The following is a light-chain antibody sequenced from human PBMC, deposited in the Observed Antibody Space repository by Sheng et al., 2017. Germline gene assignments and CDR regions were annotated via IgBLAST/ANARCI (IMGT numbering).Light chain of an antibody. CDR3: CSYTNSGTVV. Sequence: QSALTQPASVSGSPGQSITISCSGTSSDVGGYNYVSWYQQHPGKAPKVMIYDVTNRPSGVSNRFSGSKSGNTASLTISGLQAEDEADYYCCSYTNSGTVVFGGGTKLTVL. CDR2: DVT. CDR1: SSDVGGYNY. J-gene: IGLJ2*01. V-gene: IGLV2-14*03.